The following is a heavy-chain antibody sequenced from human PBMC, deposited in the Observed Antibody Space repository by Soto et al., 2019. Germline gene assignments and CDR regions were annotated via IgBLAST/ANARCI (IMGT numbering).Heavy chain of an antibody. V-gene: IGHV4-39*01. CDR3: ARLKGYCISNNCDGYYGMDV. J-gene: IGHJ6*02. D-gene: IGHD2-2*01. CDR2: IYSSENT. Sequence: SATLFPLCPFSGFFVISSGSSLVLIRQCPGMGLEWIGSIYSSENTYYNPSLLSRVTISVDTSKNEFSLRLSSVTAADTAVYYCARLKGYCISNNCDGYYGMDVWGQGTTVS. CDR1: GFFVISSGSS.